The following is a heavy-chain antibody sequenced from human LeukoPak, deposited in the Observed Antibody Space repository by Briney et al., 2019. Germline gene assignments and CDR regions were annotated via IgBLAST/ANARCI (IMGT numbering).Heavy chain of an antibody. V-gene: IGHV1-2*02. D-gene: IGHD2-15*01. CDR2: INPNSGGT. CDR3: ARATAKDIVVVVAATRLDY. Sequence: GASVKVSCKASGYTFTGYYMHWVRQAPGQGLEWMGWINPNSGGTNYAQKFQGRVTMTRDTSISTAYMEPSRLRSDDTAVYYCARATAKDIVVVVAATRLDYWGQGTLVTVSS. J-gene: IGHJ4*02. CDR1: GYTFTGYY.